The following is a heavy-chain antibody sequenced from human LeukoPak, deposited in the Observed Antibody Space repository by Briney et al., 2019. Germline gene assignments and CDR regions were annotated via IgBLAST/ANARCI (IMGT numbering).Heavy chain of an antibody. V-gene: IGHV3-23*01. Sequence: GRSLRLSCAASGFTFSSYVMSWVRQAPGKGLEWVSAISGSGGSTYYADSVKGRFTISRDNSKNTLYLQMNSLRAEDTAVYYCAKGLVPAAIGYWFDPWGQGTLVTVSS. CDR1: GFTFSSYV. CDR3: AKGLVPAAIGYWFDP. CDR2: ISGSGGST. J-gene: IGHJ5*02. D-gene: IGHD2-2*01.